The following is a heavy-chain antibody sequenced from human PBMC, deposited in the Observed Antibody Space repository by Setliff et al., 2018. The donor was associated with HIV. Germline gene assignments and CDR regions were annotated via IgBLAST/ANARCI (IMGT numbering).Heavy chain of an antibody. J-gene: IGHJ3*02. CDR1: GNIFTTYG. Sequence: ASVKVSCKASGNIFTTYGISWVRQAPGQGLEWMGWISASNDNTNYAQKFQGRVTMTTDTSTNTAYMELRSLRSDDTAVYHCAKDQDGLQFLEWLQPTFDIWGQGTMVTVSS. V-gene: IGHV1-18*01. CDR2: ISASNDNT. CDR3: AKDQDGLQFLEWLQPTFDI. D-gene: IGHD3-3*01.